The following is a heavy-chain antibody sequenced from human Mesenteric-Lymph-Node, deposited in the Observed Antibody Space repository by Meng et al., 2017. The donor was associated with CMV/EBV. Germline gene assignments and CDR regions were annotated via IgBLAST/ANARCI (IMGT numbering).Heavy chain of an antibody. CDR3: ANVQVGGSSKARRGSDY. V-gene: IGHV3-53*01. J-gene: IGHJ4*02. CDR2: IYSGGTT. Sequence: GESLKISCAASGFSVSRNYMSWVRQAPGKGLEWVSVIYSGGTTFYADSVKGRFTISRDNSKNTLYLQMNSLRAEDTAVYYCANVQVGGSSKARRGSDYWGQGTLVTVS. D-gene: IGHD6-6*01. CDR1: GFSVSRNY.